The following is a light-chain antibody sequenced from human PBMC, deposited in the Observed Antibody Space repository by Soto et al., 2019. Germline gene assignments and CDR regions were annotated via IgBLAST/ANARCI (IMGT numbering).Light chain of an antibody. CDR3: QQYAYSPLN. J-gene: IGKJ4*01. CDR2: DAS. Sequence: EIVLTQSPGTLSLSPGERATLSCRASRSVGNNYLAWYQQRPGQAPNLLIYDASSRATGIPDRFSGSGSGTDSTLTITRLEPEDSAMYYCQQYAYSPLNFGGGTKVDIK. CDR1: RSVGNNY. V-gene: IGKV3-20*01.